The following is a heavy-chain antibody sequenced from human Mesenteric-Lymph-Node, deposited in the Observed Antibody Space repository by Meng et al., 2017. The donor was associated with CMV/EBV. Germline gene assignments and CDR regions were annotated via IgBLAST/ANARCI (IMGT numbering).Heavy chain of an antibody. CDR3: SIDISEAGNGELDY. CDR1: GFSFISAW. V-gene: IGHV3-15*01. J-gene: IGHJ4*02. D-gene: IGHD2-8*01. Sequence: ETLSLSCAASGFSFISAWMTWVRQAPGKGLEWVGRIKSKTSGGTSDFAAPMEGRFTISRDDSKKTVYLQMNSLKSEDTAVYYCSIDISEAGNGELDYWGQGTLVTVSS. CDR2: IKSKTSGGTS.